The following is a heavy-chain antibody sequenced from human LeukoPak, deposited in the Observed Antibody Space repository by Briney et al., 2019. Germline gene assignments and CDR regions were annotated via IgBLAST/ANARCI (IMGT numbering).Heavy chain of an antibody. V-gene: IGHV1-18*01. CDR1: GYTFTSYG. J-gene: IGHJ3*02. CDR2: ISAYNGNT. D-gene: IGHD2-15*01. Sequence: ASVKVPCKASGYTFTSYGISWVRQAPGQGLEWMGWISAYNGNTNYAQKLQGRVTMTTDTSTSTAYMELRSLRSDDTAVYYCARDTHRTECSGGSCYSGDAFDIWGQGTMVTVSS. CDR3: ARDTHRTECSGGSCYSGDAFDI.